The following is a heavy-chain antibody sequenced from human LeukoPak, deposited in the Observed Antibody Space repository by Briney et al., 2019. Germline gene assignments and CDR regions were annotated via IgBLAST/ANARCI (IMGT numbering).Heavy chain of an antibody. Sequence: SETLSLTCTVSGGSISSYYWSWIRQPPGKGLEWIGYIYYSGSTNYNPSLKSRVTISVDTSKTQFSLKLSSVTAADTAVYYCAREGYGSGSYYKENWFDPWGQGNLVTVSS. D-gene: IGHD3-10*01. CDR3: AREGYGSGSYYKENWFDP. CDR2: IYYSGST. CDR1: GGSISSYY. J-gene: IGHJ5*02. V-gene: IGHV4-59*01.